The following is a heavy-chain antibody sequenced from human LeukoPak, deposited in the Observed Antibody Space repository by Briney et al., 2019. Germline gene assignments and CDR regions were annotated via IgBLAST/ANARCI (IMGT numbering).Heavy chain of an antibody. D-gene: IGHD6-19*01. J-gene: IGHJ4*02. V-gene: IGHV1-2*02. CDR1: GGTFSSYA. CDR3: VRDMDRGQWLVRPYN. CDR2: IDPKSGGT. Sequence: GASVKVSCKASGGTFSSYAISWVRQAPGQGLEWMGWIDPKSGGTKYAQKFQGRVTMTRDMSFNTAYMGLRRLKSDDTAVYYCVRDMDRGQWLVRPYNWGQGTLVTVSS.